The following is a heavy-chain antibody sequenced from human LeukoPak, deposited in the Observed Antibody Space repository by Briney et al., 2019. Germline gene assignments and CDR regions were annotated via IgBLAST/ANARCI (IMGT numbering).Heavy chain of an antibody. CDR1: GFTFSSYN. Sequence: GGSLRLSCAASGFTFSSYNMNWVRQAPGKGLEWVSSISSSSSSYIYYADSVKGRFTISRDDAKNSLYLQMNSLRAEDTAVYYCARDPNWGSPYFDSWGQGTLVTVSS. D-gene: IGHD7-27*01. CDR3: ARDPNWGSPYFDS. J-gene: IGHJ4*02. CDR2: ISSSSSSYI. V-gene: IGHV3-21*01.